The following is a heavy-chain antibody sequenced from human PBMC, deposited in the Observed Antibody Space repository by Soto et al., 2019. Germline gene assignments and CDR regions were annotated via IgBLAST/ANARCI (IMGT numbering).Heavy chain of an antibody. CDR1: GYTFTSYY. CDR3: ARELSLQQLVQGLLRGNYYYMDV. CDR2: INPSGGST. Sequence: QVQLVQSGAEVKKPGASVKVSCKASGYTFTSYYMHWVRQAPGQGLEWMGIINPSGGSTSYAQKFQGRVTMTRDTSTSTVYMELSSLRSEDTAVYYCARELSLQQLVQGLLRGNYYYMDVWGKGTTVTVSS. V-gene: IGHV1-46*03. D-gene: IGHD6-13*01. J-gene: IGHJ6*03.